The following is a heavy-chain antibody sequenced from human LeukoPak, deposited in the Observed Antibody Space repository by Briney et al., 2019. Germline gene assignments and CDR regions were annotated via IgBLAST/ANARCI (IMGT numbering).Heavy chain of an antibody. CDR2: ISASGGST. V-gene: IGHV3-23*01. Sequence: GGSLRLSCAASGFTFSSSAMSWVRQVPGKGLEWVSGISASGGSTYYADSVKGRFTISRGNSKNTLYVQVNSLGTEDTAAYYCAKGSYYDSSGSFYFDYWGQGTLVTVSS. CDR3: AKGSYYDSSGSFYFDY. D-gene: IGHD3-22*01. CDR1: GFTFSSSA. J-gene: IGHJ4*02.